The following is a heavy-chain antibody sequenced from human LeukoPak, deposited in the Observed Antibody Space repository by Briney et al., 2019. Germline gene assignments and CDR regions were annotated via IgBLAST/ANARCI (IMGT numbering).Heavy chain of an antibody. CDR2: IYTSGST. Sequence: SETLSLTCTVSGGSISSYYWSWIRQPAGKGLEWIGRIYTSGSTNYNPSLKSRVTMSVDTSKNQFSLKLSSVTAADTAVYYCARELYGSGEDAFDIWGQGTMVTVSS. J-gene: IGHJ3*02. D-gene: IGHD3-10*01. CDR3: ARELYGSGEDAFDI. V-gene: IGHV4-4*07. CDR1: GGSISSYY.